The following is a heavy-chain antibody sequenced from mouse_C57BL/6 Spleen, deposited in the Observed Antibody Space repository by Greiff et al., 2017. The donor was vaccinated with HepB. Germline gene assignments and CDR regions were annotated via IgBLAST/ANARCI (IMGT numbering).Heavy chain of an antibody. J-gene: IGHJ1*03. Sequence: EVRVVEGEVGFVQPGSSMKLSSPSPEFKFSDPPMPWVRQVPEKGLEWVANINYDGSSTYYLDSLKSRFIISRDNAKNILYLQMSSLKSEDTATYYCARGSNYGYWYFDVWGTGTTVTVSS. D-gene: IGHD2-5*01. CDR1: EFKFSDPP. V-gene: IGHV5-16*01. CDR3: ARGSNYGYWYFDV. CDR2: INYDGSST.